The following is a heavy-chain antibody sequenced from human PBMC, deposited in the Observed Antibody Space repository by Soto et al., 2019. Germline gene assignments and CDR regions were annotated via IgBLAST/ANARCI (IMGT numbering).Heavy chain of an antibody. D-gene: IGHD1-26*01. J-gene: IGHJ4*02. CDR3: ARDLGAQIDDY. V-gene: IGHV1-18*01. CDR1: GYTFTSYG. Sequence: ASVKVSCKASGYTFTSYGITWVRQAPGQGLEWMGWISAYNGNTKYAQKFQGRVTVTTDTSTSTAYMELRSLRSDDTAVYYCARDLGAQIDDYWGQGTLVTVSS. CDR2: ISAYNGNT.